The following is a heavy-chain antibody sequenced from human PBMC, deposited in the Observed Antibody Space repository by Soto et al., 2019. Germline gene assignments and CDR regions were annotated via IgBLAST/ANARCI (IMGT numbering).Heavy chain of an antibody. CDR1: GGFVSSGSYY. J-gene: IGHJ3*02. CDR3: ARVERGTATTVVDAFDI. Sequence: QVQLQQWGAGLLKPSETLSLTCAVYGGFVSSGSYYWSWLRQPPEKGLEWIGEMSHSGGTHFNPSLKSRVIISVDTSKNQFSLKMSSVTAADTALYYCARVERGTATTVVDAFDIWGPGTMVTVSS. V-gene: IGHV4-34*01. CDR2: MSHSGGT. D-gene: IGHD1-1*01.